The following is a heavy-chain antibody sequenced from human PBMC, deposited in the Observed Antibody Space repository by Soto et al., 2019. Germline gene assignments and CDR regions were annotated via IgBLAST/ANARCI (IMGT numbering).Heavy chain of an antibody. CDR2: ISGSGSTI. CDR3: TTAHPRGPDY. J-gene: IGHJ4*02. V-gene: IGHV3-23*01. CDR1: GFTFSSYA. Sequence: GGSLRLSCAASGFTFSSYAVSWVRQAPGKGPEWISSISGSGSTIYYADSVKGRFTISRDNSKNTLYLQMNSLKTEDTAVYYCTTAHPRGPDYWGQGTLVTVSS. D-gene: IGHD5-12*01.